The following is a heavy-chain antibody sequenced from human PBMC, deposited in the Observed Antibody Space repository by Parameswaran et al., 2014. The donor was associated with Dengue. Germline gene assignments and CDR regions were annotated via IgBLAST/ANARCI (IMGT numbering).Heavy chain of an antibody. D-gene: IGHD1-1*01. CDR2: IYYSGST. Sequence: PGKGLEWIGSIYYSGSTYYNPSLKSRVTISVDTSKNQFSLKLSSVTAADTAVYYCATFERMGEDYWGQGTLVTVSS. J-gene: IGHJ4*02. CDR3: ATFERMGEDY. V-gene: IGHV4-39*01.